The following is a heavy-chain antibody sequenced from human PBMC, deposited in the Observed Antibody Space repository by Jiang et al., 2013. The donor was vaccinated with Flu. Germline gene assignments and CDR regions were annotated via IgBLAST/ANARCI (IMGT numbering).Heavy chain of an antibody. CDR2: IIPILGIA. V-gene: IGHV1-69*04. Sequence: SGAEVKKPGSSVKVSCKASGGTFSSYAISWVRQAPGQGLEWMGRIIPILGIANYAQKFQGRVTITADKSTSTAYMELSSLRSEDTAVYYCARGGYCSSTSCYLYAFDIWGQGTMVTVSS. CDR3: ARGGYCSSTSCYLYAFDI. CDR1: GGTFSSYA. D-gene: IGHD2-2*01. J-gene: IGHJ3*02.